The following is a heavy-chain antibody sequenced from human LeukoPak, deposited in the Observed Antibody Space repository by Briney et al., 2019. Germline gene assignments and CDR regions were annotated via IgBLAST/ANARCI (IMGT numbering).Heavy chain of an antibody. V-gene: IGHV3-15*07. CDR2: IKSKTDGGTT. Sequence: GGSLRLSCAASGFTFSNAWMNWVRQAPGKGLEWVGRIKSKTDGGTTDYAAPVKGRFTISRDDSKNTLYLQMNSLKTEDTAVYYCTTAYYDFWSGFTDALDIWGQGAMVTVSS. D-gene: IGHD3-3*01. CDR3: TTAYYDFWSGFTDALDI. J-gene: IGHJ3*02. CDR1: GFTFSNAW.